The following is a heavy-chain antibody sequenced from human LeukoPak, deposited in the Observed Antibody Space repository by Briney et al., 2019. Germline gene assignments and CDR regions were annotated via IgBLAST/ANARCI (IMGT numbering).Heavy chain of an antibody. J-gene: IGHJ4*02. CDR2: INTDGTVT. CDR3: ATKQWLAPRPDS. D-gene: IGHD6-19*01. Sequence: GGSLRLSCAASGFTFSKYWMLWVRQAPGKGLESVSRINTDGTVTTYADSVKGRFTVSRDNADNTMFLQMNSVRDEDTAVYYCATKQWLAPRPDSWGQGTPVTVSS. V-gene: IGHV3-74*01. CDR1: GFTFSKYW.